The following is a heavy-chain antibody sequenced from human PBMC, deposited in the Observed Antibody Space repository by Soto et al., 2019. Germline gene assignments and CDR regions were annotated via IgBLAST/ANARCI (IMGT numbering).Heavy chain of an antibody. CDR3: VRAPGYCNNTSCFYSFDY. J-gene: IGHJ4*02. CDR2: INAGNGNT. V-gene: IGHV1-3*01. D-gene: IGHD2-2*01. CDR1: GYTFTSYA. Sequence: ASVKVSCKASGYTFTSYAMHWVRQAPGQRLEWMGWINAGNGNTKYSQKIQGRVTMTRDTSTSTAYMELRSLRSDDTAVYYCVRAPGYCNNTSCFYSFDYWGQGALVTVSS.